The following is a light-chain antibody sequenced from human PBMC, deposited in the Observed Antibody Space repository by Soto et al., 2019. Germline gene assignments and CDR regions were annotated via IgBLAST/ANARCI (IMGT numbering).Light chain of an antibody. CDR3: QQYVTSPT. CDR2: ATS. J-gene: IGKJ2*01. Sequence: EIVLTQSPGTLSVSPGERVTLSCRASQSVSSHYLAWYQQRPGQAPKILMYATSNRVTGVPDRFSGSGSGTDFTLTISRLEPDDFALYYCQQYVTSPTVGLGTKLVIK. V-gene: IGKV3-20*01. CDR1: QSVSSHY.